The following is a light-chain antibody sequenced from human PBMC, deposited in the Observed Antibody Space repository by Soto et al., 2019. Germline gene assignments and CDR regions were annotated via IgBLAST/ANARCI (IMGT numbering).Light chain of an antibody. J-gene: IGLJ2*01. V-gene: IGLV1-40*01. Sequence: QSVLTQPPSVSGAPGQRVTISCTGSSSNIGAGYNVHWCQQLPGTAPKLLIYGNSNRPSGVPDRFSGSKSGTSASLAITGLQAEDEADYYCQSYDSSLSGSVVFGGGTKLTFL. CDR3: QSYDSSLSGSVV. CDR2: GNS. CDR1: SSNIGAGYN.